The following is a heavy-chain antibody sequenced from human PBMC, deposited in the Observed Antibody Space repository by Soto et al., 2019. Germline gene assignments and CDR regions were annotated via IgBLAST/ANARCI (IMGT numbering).Heavy chain of an antibody. V-gene: IGHV3-30*18. CDR2: ISYDGSNK. J-gene: IGHJ4*02. CDR3: AKEPRPAVDYLFDY. Sequence: QVQLVESGGGVVQPGRSLRLSCAASGFTFSSYGMHWVRQAPGKGLEWVAVISYDGSNKYYADSVKGRFTISRDNSKNTLYLQMNSLRAEDTAVYYCAKEPRPAVDYLFDYWGQGTLVTVSS. D-gene: IGHD2-2*01. CDR1: GFTFSSYG.